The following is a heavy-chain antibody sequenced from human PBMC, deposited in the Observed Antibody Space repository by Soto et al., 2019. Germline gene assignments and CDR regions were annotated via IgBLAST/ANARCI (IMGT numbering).Heavy chain of an antibody. Sequence: EVQLVESGGGLVQPGGSLRLSCAASGFTFSSYSMNWVRQAPGKGLEWVSYISSGSAAIYYADSVKGRFTISRDNAKNSLYLQMNSLRDEDTAVYCCARGSDAFDICGDGTMITVSS. J-gene: IGHJ3*02. CDR1: GFTFSSYS. V-gene: IGHV3-48*02. CDR2: ISSGSAAI. CDR3: ARGSDAFDI.